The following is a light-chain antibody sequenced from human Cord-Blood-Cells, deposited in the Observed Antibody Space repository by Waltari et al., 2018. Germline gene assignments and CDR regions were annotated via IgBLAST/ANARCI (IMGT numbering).Light chain of an antibody. CDR3: MQSIQLPLT. V-gene: IGKV2D-29*02. J-gene: IGKJ3*01. CDR1: QSLLHSDGKTY. CDR2: EVS. Sequence: DIVMTQTPLSLSVTPGQPASISCKSSQSLLHSDGKTYLYWYLQKPGQSPQLLIYEVSTRVSGVPDRFSGSGSGTDFTLKISRVEAEDVVVYYCMQSIQLPLTFGPGTKVDIK.